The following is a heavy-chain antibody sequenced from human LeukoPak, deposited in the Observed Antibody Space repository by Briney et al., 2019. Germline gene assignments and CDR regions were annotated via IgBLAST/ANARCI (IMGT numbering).Heavy chain of an antibody. J-gene: IGHJ4*02. CDR3: AKRGYYYDSSGYYYFDY. V-gene: IGHV3-23*01. D-gene: IGHD3-22*01. CDR2: MSGSGGTT. Sequence: GGSLRLSCAASGFTFSSYAMSWVRQAPGKGLEWFLVMSGSGGTTHYADSVKGRFTISRDNSKNTLYLQMNSLRAEDTAVYYCAKRGYYYDSSGYYYFDYWGQGTLVTVSS. CDR1: GFTFSSYA.